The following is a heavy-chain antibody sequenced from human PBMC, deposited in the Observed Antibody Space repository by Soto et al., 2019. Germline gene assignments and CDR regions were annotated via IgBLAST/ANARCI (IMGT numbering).Heavy chain of an antibody. CDR1: GFSLSTSGVG. Sequence: SGPTLVNPTQTLTLTCTFSGFSLSTSGVGVGWIRQPPGKALEWLALIYWNDDKRYSPSLKSRLTITKDTSKNQVVLTMTNMDPVDTATYYCAHRLDYGDYEPPLQYFDYWGQGTLVTVSS. CDR3: AHRLDYGDYEPPLQYFDY. D-gene: IGHD4-17*01. V-gene: IGHV2-5*01. CDR2: IYWNDDK. J-gene: IGHJ4*02.